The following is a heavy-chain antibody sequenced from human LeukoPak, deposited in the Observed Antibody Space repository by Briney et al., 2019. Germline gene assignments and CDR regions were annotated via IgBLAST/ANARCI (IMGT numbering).Heavy chain of an antibody. Sequence: SETLSLTCTVSGGSISSYYWSWIRQPPGKGLEWIGEINHSGSTNYNPSLKSRVTISVDTSKNQFSLKLSSVTAADTAVYYCARDTRYSYVDYWGQGTLVTVSS. J-gene: IGHJ4*02. CDR1: GGSISSYY. V-gene: IGHV4-34*01. CDR2: INHSGST. D-gene: IGHD5-18*01. CDR3: ARDTRYSYVDY.